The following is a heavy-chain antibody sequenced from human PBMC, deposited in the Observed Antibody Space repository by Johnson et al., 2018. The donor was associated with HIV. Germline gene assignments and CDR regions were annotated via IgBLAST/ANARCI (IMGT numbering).Heavy chain of an antibody. Sequence: QVQLVESGGGVVQPGTSLRLSCAASGFTFSYYAIFWVRQAPGKGLEWVAVISHDGSNKYYADSVKGRFTISRDSSKNTLYLQMGSLRAEDMAVYYCARGGGVVGNAFDIWGQGTMVTVSS. D-gene: IGHD1-26*01. CDR3: ARGGGVVGNAFDI. CDR1: GFTFSYYA. V-gene: IGHV3-30*14. J-gene: IGHJ3*02. CDR2: ISHDGSNK.